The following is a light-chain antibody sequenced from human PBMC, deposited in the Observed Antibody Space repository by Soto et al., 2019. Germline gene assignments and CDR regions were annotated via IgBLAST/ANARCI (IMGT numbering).Light chain of an antibody. CDR2: GAS. V-gene: IGKV3-20*01. Sequence: EVVLTQSPGTLSLSPGERATLSCRASQSVDSTYLAWYQQKPGQAPRLLIYGASSRATGIPDRFSGRGSGTDFSLTISRLEPEDFAVYHCQQYGSSSWTFGQGTKVEI. J-gene: IGKJ1*01. CDR3: QQYGSSSWT. CDR1: QSVDSTY.